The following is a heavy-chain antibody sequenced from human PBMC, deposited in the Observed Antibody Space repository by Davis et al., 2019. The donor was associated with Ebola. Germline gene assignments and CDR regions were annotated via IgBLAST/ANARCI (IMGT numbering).Heavy chain of an antibody. CDR3: AKDDSYYGSKPNAFDI. CDR2: ISWNSGSI. V-gene: IGHV3-9*01. D-gene: IGHD3-10*01. J-gene: IGHJ3*02. Sequence: SLKISCAASGFTFDDYAMHWVRQAPGKGLEWVSGISWNSGSIGYADSVKGRFTISRDNAKNSLYLQMNSLRAEDTALYYCAKDDSYYGSKPNAFDIWGQGTMVTVSS. CDR1: GFTFDDYA.